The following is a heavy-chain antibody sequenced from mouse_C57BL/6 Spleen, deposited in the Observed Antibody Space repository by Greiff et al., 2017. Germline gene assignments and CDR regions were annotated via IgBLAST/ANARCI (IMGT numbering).Heavy chain of an antibody. CDR3: ARSDYGSSYGWFAY. CDR1: GFNIKNTY. D-gene: IGHD1-1*01. V-gene: IGHV14-3*01. CDR2: IDPANGNT. J-gene: IGHJ3*01. Sequence: VQLKESVAELVRPGASVKLSCTASGFNIKNTYMHWVKQRPEQGLEWIGRIDPANGNTKYAPKFQGKATITADTSSNTAYLQLSSLTSEDTAIYYCARSDYGSSYGWFAYWGQGTLVTVSA.